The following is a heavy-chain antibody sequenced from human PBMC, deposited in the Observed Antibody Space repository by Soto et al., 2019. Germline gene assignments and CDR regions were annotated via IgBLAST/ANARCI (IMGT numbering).Heavy chain of an antibody. V-gene: IGHV3-30-3*01. CDR3: AREESYYGMDV. D-gene: IGHD3-10*01. Sequence: LRLSCAASGFTFSSYAMHWVRQAPGKGLEWVAVISHDGSNKYYADSVKGRFTISRDNSKNTLYLQMNSLRAEDTAAYYCAREESYYGMDVWGQGTTVTVSS. J-gene: IGHJ6*02. CDR2: ISHDGSNK. CDR1: GFTFSSYA.